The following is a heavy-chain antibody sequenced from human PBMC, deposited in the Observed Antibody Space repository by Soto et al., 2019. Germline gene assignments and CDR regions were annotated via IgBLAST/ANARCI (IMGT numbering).Heavy chain of an antibody. CDR1: GFNFRTYA. CDR2: IDDENIA. CDR3: TKRPLCARDCWYFDD. Sequence: EVRLLESGGRSEQPGGSLRLSCAASGFNFRTYAMYWVRQAPGKGLEGVSAIDDENIAYYADSVKGRFIITRDNSRSTLYLQMDGLRVEDTAIYFCTKRPLCARDCWYFDDWGQGILVTVSS. V-gene: IGHV3-23*05. J-gene: IGHJ4*02. D-gene: IGHD1-20*01.